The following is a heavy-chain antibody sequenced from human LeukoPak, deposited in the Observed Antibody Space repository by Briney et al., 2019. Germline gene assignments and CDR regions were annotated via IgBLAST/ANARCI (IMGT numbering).Heavy chain of an antibody. J-gene: IGHJ5*02. CDR1: GDSVSSSSYY. Sequence: SQTLSLTCTVSGDSVSSSSYYWPWIRQSAGKGLEWIGRIYITGSTNYNPSLKSRVTISLDTSKNQFSLKLTSVTVADTAVYYCARGGRSSSSWFDPWGQGTLVTVSS. CDR2: IYITGST. CDR3: ARGGRSSSSWFDP. D-gene: IGHD6-6*01. V-gene: IGHV4-61*02.